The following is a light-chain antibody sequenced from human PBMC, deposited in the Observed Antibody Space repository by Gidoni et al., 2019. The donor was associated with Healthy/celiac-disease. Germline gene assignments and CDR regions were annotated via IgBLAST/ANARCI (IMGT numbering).Light chain of an antibody. J-gene: IGKJ2*01. CDR2: WAS. CDR1: QSVLYSSNTKNY. V-gene: IGKV4-1*01. CDR3: QQPYT. Sequence: IFMTQSPASLAVSLGERAPISCKSSQSVLYSSNTKNYLAWYQQKPGQPPKLLIYWASPREAGVPDRFSGSGSGTEFTRTSSSLQAEDGAGYYCQQPYTFGQXTKLEIK.